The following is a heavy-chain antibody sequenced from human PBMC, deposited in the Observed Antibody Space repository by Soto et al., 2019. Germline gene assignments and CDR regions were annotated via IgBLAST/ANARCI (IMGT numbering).Heavy chain of an antibody. D-gene: IGHD6-13*01. V-gene: IGHV3-23*01. CDR1: GFTFSSYA. CDR3: ANVGSWYYYYYGIAV. CDR2: ISGGGGST. Sequence: GGALRLSCAASGFTFSSYAMSWVRQAPGKGLEWVSAISGGGGSTYYADSVKGRFTISRDNSKNTLYLQMNSLRAEDTAVYYCANVGSWYYYYYGIAVRGLGTSVTGSS. J-gene: IGHJ6*02.